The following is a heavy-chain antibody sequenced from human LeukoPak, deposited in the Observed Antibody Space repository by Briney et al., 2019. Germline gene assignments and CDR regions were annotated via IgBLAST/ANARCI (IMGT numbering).Heavy chain of an antibody. CDR1: GFTFSSYA. V-gene: IGHV3-23*01. Sequence: GGSLRLSCAASGFTFSSYAMHWVRQAPGKGLEWVSAVSDSGGSTYYADSVKGRFTISRDNSKNTVSLQMNSLRAEDTAVYYCAKRVAYSSTWAYFDYWGQGTLVTVSS. D-gene: IGHD6-13*01. CDR2: VSDSGGST. CDR3: AKRVAYSSTWAYFDY. J-gene: IGHJ4*02.